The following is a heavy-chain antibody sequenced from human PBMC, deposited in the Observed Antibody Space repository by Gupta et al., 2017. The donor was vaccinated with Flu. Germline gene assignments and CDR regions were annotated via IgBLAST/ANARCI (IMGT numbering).Heavy chain of an antibody. D-gene: IGHD3-10*01. CDR2: MFHRGHT. CDR1: GDSITSTHY. V-gene: IGHV4-38-2*01. J-gene: IGHJ4*02. CDR3: ARSDGETADRIDF. Sequence: QVQLQESGPGLVKPSETLFVTCAVSGDSITSTHYWGWIRQSPGKGLEWIASMFHRGHTRVNLSLRTRVTISLDKSKDQVSLTPPSVTAIGTAVYFCARSDGETADRIDFWGQGTLVTVSS.